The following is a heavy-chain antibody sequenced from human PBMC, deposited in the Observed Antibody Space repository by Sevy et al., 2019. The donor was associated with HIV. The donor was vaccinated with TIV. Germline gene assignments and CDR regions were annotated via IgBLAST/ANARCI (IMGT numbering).Heavy chain of an antibody. V-gene: IGHV3-53*01. Sequence: GGSLRLSCVVSGFDIRSNYMSWVRQAPGKGLEWVSHIYAGGTAYYADSVKGGFTFSTDDSKNTVSLQMRSLRVEDSAVYYCASEYCSRGSCFFDYWGQGILVTVSS. D-gene: IGHD2-15*01. CDR1: GFDIRSNY. J-gene: IGHJ4*02. CDR3: ASEYCSRGSCFFDY. CDR2: IYAGGTA.